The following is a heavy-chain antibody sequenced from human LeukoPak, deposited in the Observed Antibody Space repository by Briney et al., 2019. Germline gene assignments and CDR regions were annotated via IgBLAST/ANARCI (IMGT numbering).Heavy chain of an antibody. CDR1: GLTFSSYA. CDR3: ARDSGGSCYGA. J-gene: IGHJ5*02. D-gene: IGHD2-15*01. Sequence: GGSLRLSCAASGLTFSSYAVSWVRQAPGKGLEWVSSISSSSSYIYYADSVKGRFTISRDNAKNSLYLQMNSLRAEDTAVYYCARDSGGSCYGAWGQGTLVTVSS. CDR2: ISSSSSYI. V-gene: IGHV3-21*01.